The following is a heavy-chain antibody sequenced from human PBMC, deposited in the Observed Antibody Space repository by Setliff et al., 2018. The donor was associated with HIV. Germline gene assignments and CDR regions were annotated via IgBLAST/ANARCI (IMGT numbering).Heavy chain of an antibody. J-gene: IGHJ4*02. D-gene: IGHD3-10*01. CDR2: LFYNGNT. V-gene: IGHV4-39*01. Sequence: SETLSLTCTVSGGSISNNSYYWGWVRQPPGKGLELIGNLFYNGNTYYNPSLKSRVTISVDTSKNQFSLKLKSVTAADTAVYYCARWHPPYGFWEEDYWGQGTLVTVSS. CDR3: ARWHPPYGFWEEDY. CDR1: GGSISNNSYY.